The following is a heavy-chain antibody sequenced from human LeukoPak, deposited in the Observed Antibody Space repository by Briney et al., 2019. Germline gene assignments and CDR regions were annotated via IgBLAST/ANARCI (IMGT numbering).Heavy chain of an antibody. CDR1: GGTFSSYA. CDR2: IIPIFGTA. CDR3: ARSTDYYGSGSYYMDY. J-gene: IGHJ4*02. D-gene: IGHD3-10*01. V-gene: IGHV1-69*01. Sequence: GASVEVSCKASGGTFSSYAISWVRQAPGQGLEWMGGIIPIFGTANYAQKFQGRVTITADESTSTAYMELSSLRSEDTAVYYCARSTDYYGSGSYYMDYWGQGTLVTVSS.